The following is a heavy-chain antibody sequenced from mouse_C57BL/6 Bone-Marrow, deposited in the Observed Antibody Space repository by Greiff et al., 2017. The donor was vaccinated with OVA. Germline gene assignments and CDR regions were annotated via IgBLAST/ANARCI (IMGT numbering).Heavy chain of an antibody. Sequence: EVHLVESGGDLVKPGGSLKLSCAASGFTFGGYAMSWVRQTPEKRLEWVATISDGGSYTYHPDNVKGRFTISRDNAKNNLYLQMSHLKSEDTAMYYCARGGITGPHYWGQGTTLTVSS. D-gene: IGHD1-1*01. CDR1: GFTFGGYA. CDR2: ISDGGSYT. V-gene: IGHV5-4*01. CDR3: ARGGITGPHY. J-gene: IGHJ2*01.